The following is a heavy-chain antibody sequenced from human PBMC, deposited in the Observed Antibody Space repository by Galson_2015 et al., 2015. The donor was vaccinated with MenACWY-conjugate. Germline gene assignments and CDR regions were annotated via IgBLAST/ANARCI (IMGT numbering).Heavy chain of an antibody. CDR1: GFSFTDYW. D-gene: IGHD4-17*01. V-gene: IGHV3-74*01. CDR3: VRESTSLTTFGMDV. CDR2: INGDGSTT. Sequence: SLRLSCAVSGFSFTDYWMHWVRQTPGKGLVWVSRINGDGSTTNYADSVEGRFTISRDNARNTLYLRLRSLRAEDTAVYYCVRESTSLTTFGMDVWGQGTTVTVSS. J-gene: IGHJ6*02.